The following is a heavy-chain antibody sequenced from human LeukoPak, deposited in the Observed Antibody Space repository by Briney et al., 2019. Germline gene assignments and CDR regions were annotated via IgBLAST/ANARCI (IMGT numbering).Heavy chain of an antibody. D-gene: IGHD2-2*01. CDR2: IWYDGTNK. Sequence: GGSLRLSCAASGFTFSSYGMHWVRQAPGKGLEWVAIIWYDGTNKYYPDSVKGRFTISRDNSENTLYLQMNSLRVDDTAVYYCARDRGCVTSTNCYYYFDYWGQGTLVTVSS. V-gene: IGHV3-33*01. J-gene: IGHJ4*02. CDR1: GFTFSSYG. CDR3: ARDRGCVTSTNCYYYFDY.